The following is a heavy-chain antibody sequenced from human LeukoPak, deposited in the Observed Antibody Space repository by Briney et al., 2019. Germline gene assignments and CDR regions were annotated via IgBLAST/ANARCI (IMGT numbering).Heavy chain of an antibody. CDR3: AKIAGYCSGGSCYYFDC. D-gene: IGHD2-15*01. CDR1: GFTFSSYG. V-gene: IGHV3-30*02. Sequence: GGSLRLSCVASGFTFSSYGMHWVRQAPGKGLERVAFIRYDGSNKYYADSVKGRFTISRDNSKNTLYLQMNSLRAEDTAVYYCAKIAGYCSGGSCYYFDCWGQGTLVTVSS. CDR2: IRYDGSNK. J-gene: IGHJ4*02.